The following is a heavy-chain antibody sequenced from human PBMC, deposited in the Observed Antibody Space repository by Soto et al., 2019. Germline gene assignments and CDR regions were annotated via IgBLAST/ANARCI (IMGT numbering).Heavy chain of an antibody. CDR2: IYSGGST. V-gene: IGHV3-66*01. CDR1: GFTVSSNY. CDR3: ASVGGVASYFCSCGMDV. D-gene: IGHD1-26*01. Sequence: EVQLVESGGGLVQPGGSLRLSCAASGFTVSSNYMNWVRQAPGKGLEWVAVIYSGGSTYYGDSVKGRFTISRDNSKNKLYPQMKRQRAEDTAVSYCASVGGVASYFCSCGMDVWGQGTTVTVSS. J-gene: IGHJ6*02.